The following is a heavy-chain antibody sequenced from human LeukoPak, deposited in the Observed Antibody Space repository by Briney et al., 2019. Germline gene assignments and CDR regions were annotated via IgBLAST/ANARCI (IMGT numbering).Heavy chain of an antibody. Sequence: ASVKVSCKASGYTFTSYGISWVRQAPGQGLEWMGWISAYNGNTNYAQKLQGRVTMTTDTSTSTAYMEPRSLRSDDTAVYYCAYNAVAGTNWFDPWGQGTLVTVSS. CDR2: ISAYNGNT. V-gene: IGHV1-18*01. CDR3: AYNAVAGTNWFDP. CDR1: GYTFTSYG. D-gene: IGHD6-19*01. J-gene: IGHJ5*02.